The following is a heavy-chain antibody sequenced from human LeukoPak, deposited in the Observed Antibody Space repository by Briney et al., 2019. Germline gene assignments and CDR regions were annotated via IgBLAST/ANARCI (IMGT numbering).Heavy chain of an antibody. CDR1: GYGFTSYW. D-gene: IGHD3-10*01. Sequence: GESLKISCKGSGYGFTSYWIGWVRQMPGKGLEWMGIIYPGDSDTRYSPSFQGQVTISADKSISTAYLQWSSLKASDTAMYYCARLRGGVWFCSAFDIWGQGTMVTVSS. V-gene: IGHV5-51*01. CDR2: IYPGDSDT. CDR3: ARLRGGVWFCSAFDI. J-gene: IGHJ3*02.